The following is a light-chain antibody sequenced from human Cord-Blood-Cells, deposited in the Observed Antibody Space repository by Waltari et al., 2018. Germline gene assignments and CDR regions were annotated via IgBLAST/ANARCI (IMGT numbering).Light chain of an antibody. CDR3: QVWDSSSDHVV. CDR1: NIGSKS. CDR2: DDS. Sequence: SYVLTQPPSVPVAPGKTARITCGGNNIGSKSVHWYQQKPGKAPVLVVYDDSDRPSGIPERFSGSNSGNTATLTISRVEAGDEADYYCQVWDSSSDHVVFGGGTKLTVL. J-gene: IGLJ2*01. V-gene: IGLV3-21*03.